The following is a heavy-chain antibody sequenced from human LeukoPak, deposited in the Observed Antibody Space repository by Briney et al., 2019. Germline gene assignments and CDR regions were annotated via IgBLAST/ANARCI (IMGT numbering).Heavy chain of an antibody. CDR1: GGSISSYF. CDR3: AREAYCGGDCYSGFDY. J-gene: IGHJ4*02. CDR2: IYYSGST. Sequence: PSETLSLTCTVSGGSISSYFWSWIRQPPGKGLEWIGYIYYSGSTNYNPSLKSRVTISVDTSKNQFSLKLSSVTAADTAVYYCAREAYCGGDCYSGFDYWGQGTLVTVSS. D-gene: IGHD2-21*02. V-gene: IGHV4-59*01.